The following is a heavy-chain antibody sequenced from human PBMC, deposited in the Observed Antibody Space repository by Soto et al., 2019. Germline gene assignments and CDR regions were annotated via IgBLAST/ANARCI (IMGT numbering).Heavy chain of an antibody. V-gene: IGHV3-23*01. CDR3: AKDNSELRFLEWFAFDI. CDR2: ISGSGGST. D-gene: IGHD3-3*01. CDR1: GFTFSSYA. Sequence: TGGSLRLSCAAPGFTFSSYAMGWVRQAPGKGLEWVSAISGSGGSTYYADSVKGRFTISRDNSKNTLYLQMNSLRAEDTAVYYCAKDNSELRFLEWFAFDIWCQGTMVTVSS. J-gene: IGHJ3*02.